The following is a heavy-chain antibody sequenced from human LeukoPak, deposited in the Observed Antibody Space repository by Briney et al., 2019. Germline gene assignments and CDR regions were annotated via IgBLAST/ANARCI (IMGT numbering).Heavy chain of an antibody. CDR2: ISYDGSNE. J-gene: IGHJ4*02. CDR3: ARDHMAGFDY. Sequence: GRSLRLSCAASGFTFSSYVMHWVRQAPGKGLGWVAIISYDGSNEYYADSVKGRFTISRDNSKNTLYLQMNSLRAEDTAVYYCARDHMAGFDYWGQGTLVTVSS. V-gene: IGHV3-30*04. D-gene: IGHD2-21*01. CDR1: GFTFSSYV.